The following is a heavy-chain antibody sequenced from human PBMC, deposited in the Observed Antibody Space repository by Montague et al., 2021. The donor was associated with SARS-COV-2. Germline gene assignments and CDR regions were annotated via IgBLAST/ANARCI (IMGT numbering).Heavy chain of an antibody. CDR3: VIRPHYDGLNGPPDF. J-gene: IGHJ4*02. D-gene: IGHD3-9*01. V-gene: IGHV4-59*08. Sequence: SETLSLTCTVSGVSVTDYYWSCIRQLPGKGLEWVGDVLYNNGTNINPSLKSRVAITVDTVKNKFSPRLTSVTSADTAFYYCVIRPHYDGLNGPPDFWDQGTLVTVSS. CDR1: GVSVTDYY. CDR2: VLYNNGT.